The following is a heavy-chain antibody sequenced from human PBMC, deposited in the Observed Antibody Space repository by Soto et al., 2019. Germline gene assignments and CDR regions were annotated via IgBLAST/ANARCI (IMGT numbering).Heavy chain of an antibody. J-gene: IGHJ6*03. Sequence: SETLSLTCAVYGGSFTAYYRSWIRQPPGKGLEWIGEINHSGSTNYNPSLKSRVTISVDTSKNQFSLKLSSVTAADTAVYYCASHQELLWFGNLNYDYMDVLGKGTTVT. CDR1: GGSFTAYY. V-gene: IGHV4-34*01. D-gene: IGHD3-10*01. CDR2: INHSGST. CDR3: ASHQELLWFGNLNYDYMDV.